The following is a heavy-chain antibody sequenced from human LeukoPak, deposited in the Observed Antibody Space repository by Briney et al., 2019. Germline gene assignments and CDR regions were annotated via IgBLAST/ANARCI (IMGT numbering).Heavy chain of an antibody. Sequence: ASVKVSCKVSGYTLTDLSLHWVRQAPGKGLECMVWLDPDTGKTGYAQKFQGRVTMTENTSIDPAYMELSSLRSEYTAVYDCAKGALRFGESNFDYWGQGTLVTVSS. V-gene: IGHV1-24*01. CDR1: GYTLTDLS. D-gene: IGHD3-10*01. J-gene: IGHJ4*02. CDR3: AKGALRFGESNFDY. CDR2: LDPDTGKT.